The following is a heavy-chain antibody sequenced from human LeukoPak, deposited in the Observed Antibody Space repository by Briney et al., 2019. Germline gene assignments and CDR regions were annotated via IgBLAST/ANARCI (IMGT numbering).Heavy chain of an antibody. D-gene: IGHD1-26*01. CDR3: ARGASGSYATFDY. J-gene: IGHJ4*02. Sequence: ASVKVSCKASRYTFTGYYMHWVRQAPGQGLEWMGWINPNSGGTNYAQKFQGRVTMTRDTSISTAYMELSRLRSDDTAVYYCARGASGSYATFDYWGQGTLVTVSS. CDR2: INPNSGGT. V-gene: IGHV1-2*02. CDR1: RYTFTGYY.